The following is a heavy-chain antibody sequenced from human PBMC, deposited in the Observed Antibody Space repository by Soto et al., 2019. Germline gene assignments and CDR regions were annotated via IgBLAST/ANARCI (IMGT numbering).Heavy chain of an antibody. CDR3: ARGDVVVVLPDSSSLVGNWFDP. D-gene: IGHD2-8*02. V-gene: IGHV1-18*01. J-gene: IGHJ5*02. CDR1: GYSFSNSG. CDR2: ISGYTGKA. Sequence: QVQLVKSGAEVKKPGASVNVSCKTSGYSFSNSGINWVRQAPGQGLEWLGWISGYTGKALYAREFQGRLTMTTDTSASTAYMELRSLKSDDTAVYFCARGDVVVVLPDSSSLVGNWFDPWGQGTLVTVSS.